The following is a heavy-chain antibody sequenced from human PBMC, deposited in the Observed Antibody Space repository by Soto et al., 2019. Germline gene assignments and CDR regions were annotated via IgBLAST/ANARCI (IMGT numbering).Heavy chain of an antibody. Sequence: SETLSLTCTVSGGSISSSSYYWGWIRQPPGKGLEWIGSIYYSGSTYYNPSLKSRVTISVDTSKNQFSLKLSSVTAADTAVYYCARDLGDELELQYYFDYWGQGTLVTVS. J-gene: IGHJ4*02. CDR3: ARDLGDELELQYYFDY. D-gene: IGHD1-7*01. CDR2: IYYSGST. V-gene: IGHV4-39*07. CDR1: GGSISSSSYY.